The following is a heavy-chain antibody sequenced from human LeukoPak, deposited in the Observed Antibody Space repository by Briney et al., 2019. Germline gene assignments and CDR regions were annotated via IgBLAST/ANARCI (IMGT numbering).Heavy chain of an antibody. CDR2: ISAYNGNT. CDR1: GYTFTSYG. CDR3: AGGSGYYSDYYYYYGMDV. Sequence: GASVEVSCKASGYTFTSYGISWVRQAPGQGLEWMGWISAYNGNTNYAQKLQGRVTMTTDTSTSTAYMELRSLRSDDTAVYYCAGGSGYYSDYYYYYGMDVWGQGTTVTVSS. V-gene: IGHV1-18*01. J-gene: IGHJ6*02. D-gene: IGHD3-22*01.